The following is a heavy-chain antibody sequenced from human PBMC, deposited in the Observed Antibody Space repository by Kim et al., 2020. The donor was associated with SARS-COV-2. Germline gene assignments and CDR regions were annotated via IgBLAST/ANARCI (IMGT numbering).Heavy chain of an antibody. V-gene: IGHV1-69*13. D-gene: IGHD2-2*01. Sequence: ASVKVSCKASGALSNYPISWLRQAPGQGLEWMGGVVAIFATSNYSPKFEDRVTISADESTSTVYMALSSLRAEDTAVYFCARGGMPGWRLAPSYFDSWGQGTLITVSS. CDR2: VVAIFATS. J-gene: IGHJ4*02. CDR3: ARGGMPGWRLAPSYFDS. CDR1: GALSNYP.